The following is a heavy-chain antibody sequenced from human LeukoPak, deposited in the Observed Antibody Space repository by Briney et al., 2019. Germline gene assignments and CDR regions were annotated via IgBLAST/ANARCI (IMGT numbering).Heavy chain of an antibody. V-gene: IGHV3-13*01. CDR3: AKGVTWSGYYTGILRFDP. J-gene: IGHJ5*02. D-gene: IGHD3-3*01. Sequence: GGSLRLSCAASGFTFSSYDMHWVRQATGKGLEWVSAIGTAGDTYYPGSVKGRFTISRENAKNSLYLQMNSLRAGDTAVYYCAKGVTWSGYYTGILRFDPWGQGTLVTVSS. CDR2: IGTAGDT. CDR1: GFTFSSYD.